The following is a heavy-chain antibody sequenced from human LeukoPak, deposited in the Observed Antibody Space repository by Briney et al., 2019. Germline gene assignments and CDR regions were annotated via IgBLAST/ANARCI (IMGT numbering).Heavy chain of an antibody. Sequence: PGGSLRLSCAASGFTFTDYAMSWVRQAPEKGLEWISTISDNGGETYYADSVKGRFAISRDNSKNTLFLQMNSLRAEDSAVYYRATDRERDPSVYYLVGGQGTLITVSS. J-gene: IGHJ4*02. D-gene: IGHD3-22*01. CDR2: ISDNGGET. V-gene: IGHV3-23*01. CDR3: ATDRERDPSVYYLV. CDR1: GFTFTDYA.